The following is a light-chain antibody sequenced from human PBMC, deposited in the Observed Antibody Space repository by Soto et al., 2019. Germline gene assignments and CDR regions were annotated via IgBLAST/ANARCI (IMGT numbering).Light chain of an antibody. V-gene: IGKV3-20*01. CDR2: GVS. J-gene: IGKJ1*01. Sequence: EIVLTQSPGTLSLSPGERATLSCRASESVSSTSLAWYQQKPGQAPRLLMYGVSSRATGIPYRVSGSGSGTDFTLTINRLEPEDFAVYFCQQYDNSVWTFGQGTKVEIK. CDR1: ESVSSTS. CDR3: QQYDNSVWT.